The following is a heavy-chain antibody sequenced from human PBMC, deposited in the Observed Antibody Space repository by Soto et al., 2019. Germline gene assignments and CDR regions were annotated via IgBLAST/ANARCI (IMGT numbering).Heavy chain of an antibody. CDR1: GFTFSSYA. CDR3: ARGFLGYSSSSFAGI. J-gene: IGHJ4*02. D-gene: IGHD6-6*01. CDR2: ISGSGGST. V-gene: IGHV3-23*01. Sequence: GGSLRLSCAASGFTFSSYAMSWVRQAPGKGLEWVSAISGSGGSTYYADSVKGRFTISRDNAKNSLYLQMNSLRAEDTAVYYCARGFLGYSSSSFAGIWGQGTLVTVSS.